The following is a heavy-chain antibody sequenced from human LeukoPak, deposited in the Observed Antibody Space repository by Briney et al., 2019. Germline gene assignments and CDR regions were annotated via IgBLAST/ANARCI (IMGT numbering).Heavy chain of an antibody. D-gene: IGHD2-15*01. CDR1: GFTFSSYA. CDR2: ISGSGGNT. Sequence: GGSLRLSCAASGFTFSSYAMSWVRQAPGKGLEWVSGISGSGGNTYYAGSVKGRFTISRDNSKNTLYMQMNSLRAEDTAVYYCARTGGGGTYWGQGTLVTVPS. V-gene: IGHV3-23*01. CDR3: ARTGGGGTY. J-gene: IGHJ4*02.